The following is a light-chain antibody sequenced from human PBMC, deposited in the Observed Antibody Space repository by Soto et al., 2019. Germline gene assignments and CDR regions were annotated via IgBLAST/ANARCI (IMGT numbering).Light chain of an antibody. V-gene: IGKV2-28*01. CDR2: LGS. CDR1: QSRLHSNGDNY. CDR3: MQARQTPLP. J-gene: IGKJ4*01. Sequence: DIVMTQSPLCLPVTPGEPASISCRSSQSRLHSNGDNYLDWYLQKPGQSPQLLIYLGSNRASGVPDRFSGSGSGADFTLKISRVEAEDFGVYYCMQARQTPLPFGGGTKVEIK.